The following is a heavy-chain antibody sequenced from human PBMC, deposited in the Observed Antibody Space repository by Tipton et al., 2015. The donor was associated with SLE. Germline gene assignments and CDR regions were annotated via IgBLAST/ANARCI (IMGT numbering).Heavy chain of an antibody. Sequence: TLSLTCTVSGGSISSYYWSWIRQPPGKGLEWIGSIYYSGSTIHNPSLKSRVTMSVDTSKNQFSLKLSSVTAADTAVYYCAGMSYPREGYFDYWGQGTLVTVSS. CDR1: GGSISSYY. V-gene: IGHV4-59*08. CDR2: IYYSGST. CDR3: AGMSYPREGYFDY. J-gene: IGHJ4*02. D-gene: IGHD1-26*01.